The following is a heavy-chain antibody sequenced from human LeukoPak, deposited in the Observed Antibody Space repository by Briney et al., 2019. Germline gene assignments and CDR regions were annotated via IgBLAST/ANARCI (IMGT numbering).Heavy chain of an antibody. D-gene: IGHD4-17*01. Sequence: SETLSLTCAVYGGSFSGYYWSWIRQPPGKGLEWIGEINHSGSTNYNPSLKSRVTISVDTSKNQFSLKLSPVTAADTAVYYCARRDPVTTRRYFDCWGQGTLATVSS. CDR1: GGSFSGYY. CDR2: INHSGST. CDR3: ARRDPVTTRRYFDC. V-gene: IGHV4-34*01. J-gene: IGHJ4*02.